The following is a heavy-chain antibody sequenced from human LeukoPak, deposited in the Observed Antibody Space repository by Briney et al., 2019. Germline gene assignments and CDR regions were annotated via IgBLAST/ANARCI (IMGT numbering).Heavy chain of an antibody. CDR1: GFTFSTYW. CDR2: IKPDGSQI. J-gene: IGHJ4*02. Sequence: GGSLXLSCAASGFTFSTYWMTWVRQAPGKGLEWVANIKPDGSQIYYVDSVKGRFTISRDNAKNSLYLQMNSLRAEDTAVYYCAXXGRDGSYFDYWGQGTLVTVSS. D-gene: IGHD3-10*02. V-gene: IGHV3-7*01. CDR3: AXXGRDGSYFDY.